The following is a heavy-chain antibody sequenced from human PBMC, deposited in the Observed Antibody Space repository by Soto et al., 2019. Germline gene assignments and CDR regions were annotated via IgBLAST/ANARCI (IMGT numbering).Heavy chain of an antibody. CDR1: GYTFTSYG. CDR3: ARGRYGDY. V-gene: IGHV1-18*01. D-gene: IGHD1-1*01. Sequence: QVHLVQSGAEVKKPGASVKVSCKASGYTFTSYGITWVRQAPGQGLEWMGWISAHNGNPAYAQKLQGRVIVTRDTSTSTAYMELRSLRSDDTAVYYCARGRYGDYWGQGALVTVSS. J-gene: IGHJ4*02. CDR2: ISAHNGNP.